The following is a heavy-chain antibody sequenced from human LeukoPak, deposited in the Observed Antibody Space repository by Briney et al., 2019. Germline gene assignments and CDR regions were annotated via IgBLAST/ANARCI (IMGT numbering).Heavy chain of an antibody. D-gene: IGHD6-13*01. CDR3: ARRVRSSWYKLNAFDI. Sequence: GSLRLSCAASGFTFSSYSMNWVRQPPGKGLEWIGEINHSGSTNYNPSLKSRVTISVDTSKNQFSLKLSSVTAADTAVYYCARRVRSSWYKLNAFDIWGQGTMVTVSS. J-gene: IGHJ3*02. CDR2: INHSGST. V-gene: IGHV4-34*01. CDR1: GFTFSSYS.